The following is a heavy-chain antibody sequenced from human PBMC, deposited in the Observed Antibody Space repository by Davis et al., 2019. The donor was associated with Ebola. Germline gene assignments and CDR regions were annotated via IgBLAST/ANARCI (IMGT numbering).Heavy chain of an antibody. D-gene: IGHD2-15*01. CDR1: GFNFKDYV. J-gene: IGHJ4*02. CDR2: IKQDGSEK. Sequence: GGSLRLSCAASGFNFKDYVMSWVRQAPGKGLEWVANIKQDGSEKYYVDSVKGRFTISRDNAKNSLYLQMNSLRAEDTAVYYCARWGYCSGGSCYYFDYWGQGTLVTVSS. CDR3: ARWGYCSGGSCYYFDY. V-gene: IGHV3-7*01.